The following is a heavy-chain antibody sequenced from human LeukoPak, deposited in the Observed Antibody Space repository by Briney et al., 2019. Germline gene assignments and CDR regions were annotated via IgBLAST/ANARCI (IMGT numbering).Heavy chain of an antibody. V-gene: IGHV3-33*08. CDR1: GFTFSSFA. D-gene: IGHD3-16*01. CDR2: IWYDGSNK. CDR3: ARDYVRGNAAFDI. J-gene: IGHJ3*02. Sequence: PGGSLRLSCAASGFTFSSFAMTWVRQAPGKGLEWVAVIWYDGSNKYYADSVKGRFTISRDNSKNTLYLQMNSLRAEDTAVYYCARDYVRGNAAFDIWGQGTMVTVSS.